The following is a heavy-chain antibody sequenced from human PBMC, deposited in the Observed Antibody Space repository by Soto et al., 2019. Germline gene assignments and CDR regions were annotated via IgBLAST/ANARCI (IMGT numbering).Heavy chain of an antibody. V-gene: IGHV4-59*12. D-gene: IGHD2-2*01. CDR3: KVVPAAISVDYYYYYGVDV. Sequence: SETLSLTCAVSGGSISGFYWSWVRQPPGKGLQLIGYIYYTGGTNYNPSLKSRVTISVDTSKNQFSLKLSSVTAADTAVYYCKVVPAAISVDYYYYYGVDVWGQGTTVTVSS. J-gene: IGHJ6*02. CDR1: GGSISGFY. CDR2: IYYTGGT.